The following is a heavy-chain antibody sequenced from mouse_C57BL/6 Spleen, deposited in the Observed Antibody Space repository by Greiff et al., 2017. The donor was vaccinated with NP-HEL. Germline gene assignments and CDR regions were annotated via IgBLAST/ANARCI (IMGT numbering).Heavy chain of an antibody. CDR3: AGGQLRLYYYAMDY. CDR1: GYTFTSYW. CDR2: IDPNSGGT. J-gene: IGHJ4*01. Sequence: QVQLQQPGAELVKPGASVKLSCKASGYTFTSYWMHWVKQRPGRGLEWIGRIDPNSGGTKYNEKFKSKATLTVDKPSSTAYMQLSSLTSEDAAVYYCAGGQLRLYYYAMDYWGQGTSVTVSS. V-gene: IGHV1-72*01. D-gene: IGHD3-2*02.